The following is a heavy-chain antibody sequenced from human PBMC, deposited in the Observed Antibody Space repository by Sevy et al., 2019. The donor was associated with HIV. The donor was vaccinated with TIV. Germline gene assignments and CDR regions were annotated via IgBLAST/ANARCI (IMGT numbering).Heavy chain of an antibody. Sequence: GGSLRLSCAASGFTVSSNYMSWVRQAPWKGLEWVSVIYSGGSTYYADSVKGRFTISRDNSKNTLYLQMNSLRAEDTAVYYCARARSHDAFDIWGQGTMVTVSS. J-gene: IGHJ3*02. CDR3: ARARSHDAFDI. CDR2: IYSGGST. CDR1: GFTVSSNY. V-gene: IGHV3-53*01.